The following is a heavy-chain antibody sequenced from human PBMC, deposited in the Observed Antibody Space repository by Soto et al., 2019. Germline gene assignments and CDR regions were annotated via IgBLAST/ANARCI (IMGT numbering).Heavy chain of an antibody. D-gene: IGHD1-26*01. CDR3: ARGDGSAHDAFDT. CDR1: GYTFTNYD. V-gene: IGHV1-8*01. CDR2: INPNSGNT. Sequence: QVQLVQSGAEVKKPGASVKVSCKASGYTFTNYDIHWVRQATGQGLEWMGWINPNSGNTGYAEKFQGRATMTRNTSISTDYMELRSLRSEDTAVYYCARGDGSAHDAFDTWGQGTMVTVSS. J-gene: IGHJ3*02.